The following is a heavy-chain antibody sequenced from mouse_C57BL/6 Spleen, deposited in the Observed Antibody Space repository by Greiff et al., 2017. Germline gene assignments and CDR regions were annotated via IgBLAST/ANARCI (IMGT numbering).Heavy chain of an antibody. CDR1: GFTFSSYA. J-gene: IGHJ4*01. CDR2: ISDGGSYT. Sequence: DVMLVESGGGLVKPGGSLKLSCAASGFTFSSYAMSWVRQTPEKRLEWVATISDGGSYTYYPDNVKGRFTISRDNAKNNLYLQMSHLKSEDTAMYYCARDLIYYGDAMDYWGQGTSVTVSS. CDR3: ARDLIYYGDAMDY. D-gene: IGHD2-1*01. V-gene: IGHV5-4*01.